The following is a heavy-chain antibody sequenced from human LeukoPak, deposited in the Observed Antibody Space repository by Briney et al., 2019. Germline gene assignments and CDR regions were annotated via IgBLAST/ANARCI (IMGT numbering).Heavy chain of an antibody. CDR2: ISWNSGSI. V-gene: IGHV3-9*01. D-gene: IGHD6-19*01. CDR3: AKVLSSGWYGGFDY. CDR1: GFTFDDYA. J-gene: IGHJ4*02. Sequence: GRSLRFSCAASGFTFDDYAMHWVRQAPGKGLEWVSGISWNSGSIGYADSVKGRFTISRDNAKNSLYLQMNSLRAEDTALYYCAKVLSSGWYGGFDYWGQGTLVTVSS.